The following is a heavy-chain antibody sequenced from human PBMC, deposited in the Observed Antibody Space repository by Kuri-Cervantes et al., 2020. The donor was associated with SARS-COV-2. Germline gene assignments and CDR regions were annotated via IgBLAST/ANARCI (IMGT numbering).Heavy chain of an antibody. V-gene: IGHV4-59*01. CDR2: IYYSGST. CDR3: ARDRQRAYYDILTGYYPVFYYYGMDV. CDR1: GGSISSYY. D-gene: IGHD3-9*01. Sequence: SETLSLTCTVSGGSISSYYWSWIRQPPGKGLEWIGYIYYSGSTNYNPSLKSRVTISVDTSKNQFSLKLSSVTAADTAVYYCARDRQRAYYDILTGYYPVFYYYGMDVWGQGTTVTVSS. J-gene: IGHJ6*02.